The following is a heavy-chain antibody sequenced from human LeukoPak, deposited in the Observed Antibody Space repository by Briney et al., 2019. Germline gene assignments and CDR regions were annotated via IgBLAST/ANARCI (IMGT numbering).Heavy chain of an antibody. D-gene: IGHD5-18*01. Sequence: GGSLRLSCAASGFTFSSYGMHWVRQAPGKGLEWVAVISYDGSNKYYADSVKGRFTISRDNSKNTLFLQMNSLRAEDTAVYYCAKEGYTYGYSHFDFWGQGTLVTVSS. J-gene: IGHJ4*02. CDR2: ISYDGSNK. V-gene: IGHV3-30*18. CDR3: AKEGYTYGYSHFDF. CDR1: GFTFSSYG.